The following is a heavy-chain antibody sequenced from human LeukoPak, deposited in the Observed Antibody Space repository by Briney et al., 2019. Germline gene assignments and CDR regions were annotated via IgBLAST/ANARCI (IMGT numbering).Heavy chain of an antibody. CDR1: GYTVSSNY. V-gene: IGHV3-53*01. Sequence: GGSLRLSCAASGYTVSSNYMSWVRQAPGKGLEWVSVIYSGGSTYYVDSVKGRFTISRDNSKNTLYLQMNSLRAEDTAVYYCARDGSGSYYSHFDYWGQGTLVTVSS. D-gene: IGHD3-10*01. CDR3: ARDGSGSYYSHFDY. CDR2: IYSGGST. J-gene: IGHJ4*02.